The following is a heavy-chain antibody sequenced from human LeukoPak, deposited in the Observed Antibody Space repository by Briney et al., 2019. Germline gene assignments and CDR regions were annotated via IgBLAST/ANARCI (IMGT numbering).Heavy chain of an antibody. CDR2: ISGSGGST. CDR1: GFTFSSYA. Sequence: PGGSLRLSCAASGFTFSSYAMTWVRQAPGKGLEWVSAISGSGGSTYYADSVKGRFTISRDNSKNTLYLQMNSLRAEDTAVYYCAKGGFNGSGSYYVVWGQGTLVTVSS. CDR3: AKGGFNGSGSYYVV. J-gene: IGHJ4*02. D-gene: IGHD3-10*01. V-gene: IGHV3-23*01.